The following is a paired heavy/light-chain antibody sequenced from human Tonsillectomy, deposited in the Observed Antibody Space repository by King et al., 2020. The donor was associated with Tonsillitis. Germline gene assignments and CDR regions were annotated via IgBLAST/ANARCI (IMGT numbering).Heavy chain of an antibody. Sequence: EVQLVQSGAEVKKPGESLRISCKGSGYNFTSYWISWVRQMPGKGLEWMGRIDPSDSYTNYSPSFQGHVTISADESISTAYLQWSSLKASDTAMYYCARLERDYDFWSSYYTPDDYWGQGTLVTVSS. J-gene: IGHJ4*02. CDR2: IDPSDSYT. CDR1: GYNFTSYW. D-gene: IGHD3-3*01. CDR3: ARLERDYDFWSSYYTPDDY. V-gene: IGHV5-10-1*03.
Light chain of an antibody. Sequence: QSVLTQPPSVSGAPGQRVTISCTGSSSNIGANYDVHWYQQLPGTAPKLLIYDNSNRPSGVPDRFSGSKSGTSASLAITGLQAEDEADYYCQSYDSSLSGSVFGGGTKLTVL. CDR1: SSNIGANYD. J-gene: IGLJ2*01. CDR3: QSYDSSLSGSV. V-gene: IGLV1-40*01. CDR2: DNS.